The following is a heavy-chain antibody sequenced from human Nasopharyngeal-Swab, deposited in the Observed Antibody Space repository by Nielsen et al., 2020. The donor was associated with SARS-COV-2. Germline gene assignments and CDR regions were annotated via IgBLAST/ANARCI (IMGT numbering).Heavy chain of an antibody. J-gene: IGHJ4*02. V-gene: IGHV3-7*01. CDR2: VKQDGTEK. Sequence: GESLKISCAASGFTFSPYWMTWVRQAPGKGLEWVANVKQDGTEKYFVDSVKGRFTISRDNAKNSLYLHMNSLRAEDTAVYYCAREKILDYWGQGTLVTVS. CDR3: AREKILDY. CDR1: GFTFSPYW. D-gene: IGHD2/OR15-2a*01.